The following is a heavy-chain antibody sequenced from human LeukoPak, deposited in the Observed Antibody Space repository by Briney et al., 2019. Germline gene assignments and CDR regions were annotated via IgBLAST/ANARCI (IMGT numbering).Heavy chain of an antibody. V-gene: IGHV4-4*07. CDR1: GGSISSYY. J-gene: IGHJ4*02. CDR2: IYASGST. CDR3: ARDTGYSSGWLFDY. Sequence: SETLSLTCTVSGGSISSYYWSWIRQPAGKGLEWIGRIYASGSTSYNPSLKSRVTMSVDTSKNQFSLKLSSVTAADTAVYYCARDTGYSSGWLFDYWGQGTLVTVFS. D-gene: IGHD6-19*01.